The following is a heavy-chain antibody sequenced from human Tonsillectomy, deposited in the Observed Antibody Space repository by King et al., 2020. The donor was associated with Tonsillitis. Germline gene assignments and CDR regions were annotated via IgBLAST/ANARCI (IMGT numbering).Heavy chain of an antibody. J-gene: IGHJ6*03. CDR3: TRIRRYCSSTSCEYYYYYMDV. D-gene: IGHD2-2*01. CDR2: FRSKAYGGTT. Sequence: QLVQSGGGLVQPGRSLRLSCTASGFTFGDYAMSWVRQAPGKGLEWVGFFRSKAYGGTTEYAASVKGRFTISRDDSKSIAYLQMNSLKTEDTAVYYCTRIRRYCSSTSCEYYYYYMDVWGKGTTVTVSS. V-gene: IGHV3-49*04. CDR1: GFTFGDYA.